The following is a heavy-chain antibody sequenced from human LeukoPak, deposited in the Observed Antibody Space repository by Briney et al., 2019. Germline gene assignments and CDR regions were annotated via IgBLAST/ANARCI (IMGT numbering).Heavy chain of an antibody. J-gene: IGHJ4*02. CDR2: ISGRSSTI. Sequence: GGSLRLSCAASGFTFSSYEMNWVRQAPGKGLEWISYISGRSSTIYYAGSVRGRFTISRDNAKNSMYLQMNSLRAEDTAVYYCARDRLTSGSYFFDYWGQGTLVTVSS. CDR1: GFTFSSYE. D-gene: IGHD1-26*01. CDR3: ARDRLTSGSYFFDY. V-gene: IGHV3-48*03.